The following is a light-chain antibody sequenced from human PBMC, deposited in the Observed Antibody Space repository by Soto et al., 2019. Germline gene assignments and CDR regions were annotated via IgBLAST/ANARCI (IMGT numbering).Light chain of an antibody. J-gene: IGKJ5*01. V-gene: IGKV3-15*01. Sequence: EIVMTQSPATLSVSPGERATLSCRASQSISSNLAWYQQKPGQAPRLLIYGASTRATAIPARFSGSGSGTEFTLTISSLQSEDFAVYYCQQYNNWPITLGQGTRLEIK. CDR3: QQYNNWPIT. CDR2: GAS. CDR1: QSISSN.